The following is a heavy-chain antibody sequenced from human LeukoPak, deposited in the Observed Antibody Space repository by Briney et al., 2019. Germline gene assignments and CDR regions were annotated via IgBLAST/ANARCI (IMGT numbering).Heavy chain of an antibody. CDR3: ARGRQSGYEEIDY. Sequence: GGSLRLSCAASGFTFSSYAMHWVRQAPGKGLEWVAVISYDGSNKYYADSVKGQFTISRDNSKNTLYLQMNSLRAEDTAVYYCARGRQSGYEEIDYWGQGTLVTVSS. CDR2: ISYDGSNK. J-gene: IGHJ4*02. V-gene: IGHV3-30-3*01. D-gene: IGHD5-12*01. CDR1: GFTFSSYA.